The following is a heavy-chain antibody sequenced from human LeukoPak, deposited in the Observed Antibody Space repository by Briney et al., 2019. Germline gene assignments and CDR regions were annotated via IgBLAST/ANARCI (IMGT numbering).Heavy chain of an antibody. Sequence: GGSLRLSCAASGFTFSIYYMSWVRQAPGKRLEGVANIMQDGSDKFYVVSVKGRFTIYRDNPKNTLYLQMNSLRAEDTAVYYCAKDLWVTVAGLENYYYYGMDVWCQGTTVTVSS. CDR1: GFTFSIYY. CDR3: AKDLWVTVAGLENYYYYGMDV. D-gene: IGHD6-13*01. CDR2: IMQDGSDK. J-gene: IGHJ6*02. V-gene: IGHV3-7*01.